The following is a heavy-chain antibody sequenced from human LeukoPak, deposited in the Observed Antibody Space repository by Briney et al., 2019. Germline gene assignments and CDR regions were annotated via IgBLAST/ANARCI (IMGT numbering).Heavy chain of an antibody. CDR3: ARGTVITRLFDY. D-gene: IGHD4-23*01. J-gene: IGHJ4*02. CDR1: GFTFSTYW. CDR2: INSDGSGT. Sequence: GGSLRLSCAASGFTFSTYWMHWVHQAPGKGLVWVSRINSDGSGTSYADSVQGRFTISRDNANNTLYLQMNSLRAEDTAVYYCARGTVITRLFDYWGQGTLVTVSS. V-gene: IGHV3-74*01.